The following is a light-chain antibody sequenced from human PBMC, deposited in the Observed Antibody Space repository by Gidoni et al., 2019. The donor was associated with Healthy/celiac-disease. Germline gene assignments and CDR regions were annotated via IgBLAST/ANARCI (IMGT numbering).Light chain of an antibody. CDR2: DVS. CDR1: SSDVGGYNY. J-gene: IGLJ1*01. V-gene: IGLV2-14*03. CDR3: SSYTISSTYV. Sequence: QSALTQPASVSGSPGQSITNSCTGTSSDVGGYNYVSWYQQHPGKAPKLMIYDVSNRPSWFSNRFSGSKSVNTAPLTISGLQAEDAAYYYCSSYTISSTYVFGTGTKVTVL.